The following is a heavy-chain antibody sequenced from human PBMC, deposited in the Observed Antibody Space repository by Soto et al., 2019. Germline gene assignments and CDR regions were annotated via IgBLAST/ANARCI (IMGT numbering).Heavy chain of an antibody. Sequence: CKGSGYIFTSYCVGWVLQMPGKGLEWIGIIYPGDSDTRYSPSFQGQVTISADKSISTAYLQWSSLKASDTAMYYCARHPSSIAAAGTPHRSYYYYGMDVWGQGTTVTVS. D-gene: IGHD6-13*01. CDR1: GYIFTSYC. J-gene: IGHJ6*02. CDR2: IYPGDSDT. V-gene: IGHV5-51*01. CDR3: ARHPSSIAAAGTPHRSYYYYGMDV.